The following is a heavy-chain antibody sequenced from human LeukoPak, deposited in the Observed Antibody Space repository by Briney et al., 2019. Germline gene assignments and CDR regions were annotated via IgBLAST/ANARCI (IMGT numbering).Heavy chain of an antibody. CDR1: GFIFSNAW. Sequence: GGSLRLSCAASGFIFSNAWMTWVRQAPGKGLEWVGRIKSKTAGGTTDYAAPVKGRFTISRDDSKNTLYLQMNSLKTEDTAVYYCTTGESLVGTTIHVRWADWGQGALVAVSS. D-gene: IGHD2-21*02. CDR3: TTGESLVGTTIHVRWAD. J-gene: IGHJ4*02. CDR2: IKSKTAGGTT. V-gene: IGHV3-15*01.